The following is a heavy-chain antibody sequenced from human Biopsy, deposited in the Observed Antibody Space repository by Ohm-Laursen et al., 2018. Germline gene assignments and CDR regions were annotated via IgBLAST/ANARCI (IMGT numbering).Heavy chain of an antibody. D-gene: IGHD1-1*01. CDR3: ARDMSLVTTFSNDALDV. V-gene: IGHV1-18*01. CDR2: ISAYTGNT. J-gene: IGHJ3*01. CDR1: GYSFNSYG. Sequence: SVKVSCKASGYSFNSYGISWVRQAPGQGLEWMGWISAYTGNTDYAQKFQGRVTMTTDTSTRTAYMELRSLRSDDTAVYYCARDMSLVTTFSNDALDVWGQGTMVTVSS.